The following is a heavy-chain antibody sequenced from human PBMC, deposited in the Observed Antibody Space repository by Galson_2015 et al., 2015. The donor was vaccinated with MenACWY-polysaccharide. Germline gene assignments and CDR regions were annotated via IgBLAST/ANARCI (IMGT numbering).Heavy chain of an antibody. Sequence: SLRLSCAASGFTFSNYGMHWVRQAPGKGLGWVAVIWHGGDHKYYAESVKGRFSISRDNSKNTLYLQMNSLRVEDMAVYFCARDISSKWYDYWGQGTLVTVSS. V-gene: IGHV3-33*01. CDR3: ARDISSKWYDY. D-gene: IGHD6-13*01. CDR1: GFTFSNYG. CDR2: IWHGGDHK. J-gene: IGHJ4*02.